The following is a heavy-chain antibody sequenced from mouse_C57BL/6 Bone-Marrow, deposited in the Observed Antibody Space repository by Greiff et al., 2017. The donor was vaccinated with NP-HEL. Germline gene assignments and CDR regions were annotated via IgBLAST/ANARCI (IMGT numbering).Heavy chain of an antibody. V-gene: IGHV15-2*01. D-gene: IGHD1-1*01. Sequence: QVQLQQSGSELRSPGSSVKLSCKDFDSEVFPIAYMSWVRQKPGHGFEWIGGILPSIGRTIYGEKFEDKATLDADTLSNTAYLELNSLTSEDSAIYYCARKYYYGSSHWYFDVWGTGTTVTVSS. J-gene: IGHJ1*03. CDR3: ARKYYYGSSHWYFDV. CDR1: DSEVFPIAY. CDR2: ILPSIGRT.